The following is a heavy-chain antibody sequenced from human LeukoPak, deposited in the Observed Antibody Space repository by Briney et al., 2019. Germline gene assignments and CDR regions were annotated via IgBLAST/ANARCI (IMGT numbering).Heavy chain of an antibody. D-gene: IGHD5-12*01. CDR3: AKVLGAYSGYDNYFDY. J-gene: IGHJ4*02. V-gene: IGHV3-9*01. CDR1: GFTFDDYA. CDR2: ISWNSGSI. Sequence: GGSLRLSCAASGFTFDDYAMHWVRQAPGKGLEWVSGISWNSGSIGYADSVKGRFTISRDNAKNSLYLQMNSLRAEDTALYYCAKVLGAYSGYDNYFDYWGQGTLVTVSS.